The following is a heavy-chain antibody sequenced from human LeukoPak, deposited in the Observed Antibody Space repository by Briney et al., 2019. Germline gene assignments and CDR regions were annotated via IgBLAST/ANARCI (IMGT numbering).Heavy chain of an antibody. V-gene: IGHV3-64D*06. Sequence: PGGTLRLFCSASRFTYSSLDMHGVRQAPGKGLEYVSAISSNGGSTYYADSVKGRFTISRDYSKNTLYLQMSSLRAEDTAVYYCVNVYYDSSGYYFGYWGQGTLVTVSS. CDR1: RFTYSSLD. J-gene: IGHJ4*02. D-gene: IGHD3-22*01. CDR2: ISSNGGST. CDR3: VNVYYDSSGYYFGY.